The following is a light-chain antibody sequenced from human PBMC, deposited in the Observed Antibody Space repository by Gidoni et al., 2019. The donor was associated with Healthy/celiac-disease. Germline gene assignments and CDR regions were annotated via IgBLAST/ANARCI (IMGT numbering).Light chain of an antibody. J-gene: IGKJ2*04. CDR2: AAS. Sequence: DIQMTQSPSSLSASVGDRVTITCRASQSMSSYLNWYQQKPGKAHKLLIYAASSLQSGVPSRFSGSGSGTDFTLTISSLQPEDFATYYCQQSYSTPCSFGQGTKLEIK. CDR3: QQSYSTPCS. V-gene: IGKV1-39*01. CDR1: QSMSSY.